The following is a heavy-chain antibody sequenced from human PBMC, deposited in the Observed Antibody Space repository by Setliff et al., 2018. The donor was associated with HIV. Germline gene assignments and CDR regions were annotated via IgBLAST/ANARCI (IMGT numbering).Heavy chain of an antibody. Sequence: GGSLRLSCAASGFTFSSYAMHWVRQAPGKGLEWVAVISYDGSNKYYADSVKGRFTTSRDSAKNSLYLQMNSLRAEDTAVYYCAIGLLTGEIDCWGQGTLVTVSS. V-gene: IGHV3-30*04. D-gene: IGHD3-9*01. CDR2: ISYDGSNK. CDR1: GFTFSSYA. CDR3: AIGLLTGEIDC. J-gene: IGHJ4*02.